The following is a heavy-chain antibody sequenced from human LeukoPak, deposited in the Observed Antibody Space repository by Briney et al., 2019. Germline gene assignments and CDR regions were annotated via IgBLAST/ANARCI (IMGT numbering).Heavy chain of an antibody. J-gene: IGHJ3*02. Sequence: SETLSLTCTVSGGSISSYYWSWIRQPAGKGLEWIWRIYTSGSTNYNPSLKSRVTMSVDTSKNQFSLKLSSVTAADTAVYYCARDLVVATAFDIWGQGTMVTVSS. CDR3: ARDLVVATAFDI. CDR2: IYTSGST. CDR1: GGSISSYY. V-gene: IGHV4-4*07. D-gene: IGHD2-15*01.